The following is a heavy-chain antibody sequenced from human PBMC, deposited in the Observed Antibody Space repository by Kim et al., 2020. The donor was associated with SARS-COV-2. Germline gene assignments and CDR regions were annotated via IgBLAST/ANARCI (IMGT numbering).Heavy chain of an antibody. Sequence: GGSLRLSCAASGFTFSSYAMSWVRQAPGKGLEWVSAISGSGGSTYYADSVKGRFTISRDNSKNTLYLQMNSLRAEDTAVYYCAKPSSPYKQWLAYFDYWGQGTLVTVSS. CDR2: ISGSGGST. CDR3: AKPSSPYKQWLAYFDY. D-gene: IGHD6-19*01. J-gene: IGHJ4*02. V-gene: IGHV3-23*01. CDR1: GFTFSSYA.